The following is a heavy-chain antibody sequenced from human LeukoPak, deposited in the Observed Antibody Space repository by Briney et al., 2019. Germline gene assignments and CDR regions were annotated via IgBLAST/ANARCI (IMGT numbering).Heavy chain of an antibody. Sequence: AETLTLSCAASGFTISSYAMSWVRQAPGHPLERLSAISGSGGSTYYADSVKGRFTISRDNSKNTLYLQMNSLRAEDTAVYYCALGPTYGDYVGYWGQGTLVTVSS. J-gene: IGHJ4*02. V-gene: IGHV3-23*01. CDR1: GFTISSYA. CDR3: ALGPTYGDYVGY. CDR2: ISGSGGST. D-gene: IGHD4-17*01.